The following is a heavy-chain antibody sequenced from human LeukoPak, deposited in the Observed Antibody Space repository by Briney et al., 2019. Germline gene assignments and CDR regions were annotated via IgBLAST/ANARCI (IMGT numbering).Heavy chain of an antibody. Sequence: GESLKISCKASGYSFTGYWIGWVRQMPGKGLELMGIIYPGDSDTRYSPSFQGQVTISADKSISTAYLQWGSLEASDTAMYYCAITGERYYYDSSGYYYFQHWGQGTLVTVSS. CDR3: AITGERYYYDSSGYYYFQH. J-gene: IGHJ1*01. CDR2: IYPGDSDT. CDR1: GYSFTGYW. V-gene: IGHV5-51*01. D-gene: IGHD3-22*01.